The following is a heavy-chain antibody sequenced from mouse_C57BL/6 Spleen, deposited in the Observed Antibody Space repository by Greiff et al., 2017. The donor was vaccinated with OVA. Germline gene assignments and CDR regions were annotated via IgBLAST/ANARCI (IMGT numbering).Heavy chain of an antibody. CDR1: GFTFSDYG. CDR2: ISNLAYSI. V-gene: IGHV5-15*01. J-gene: IGHJ4*01. CDR3: ARQAGSYYGNAMDY. Sequence: DVQLQESGGGLVQPGGSLKLSCAASGFTFSDYGMAWVRQAPRKGPEWVAFISNLAYSIYYADTVTGRFTISRENAKNTLYLEMSSLRSEDTAMYYCARQAGSYYGNAMDYWGQGTSVTVSS. D-gene: IGHD2-10*01.